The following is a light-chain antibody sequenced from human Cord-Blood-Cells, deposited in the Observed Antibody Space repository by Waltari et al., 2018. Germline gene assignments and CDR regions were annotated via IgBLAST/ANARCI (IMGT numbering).Light chain of an antibody. CDR2: WAS. J-gene: IGKJ1*01. Sequence: DIVMTQSPDSLAVSLGARATINCKSNQSVLYSSNNKNYLAWYQQKPGQPPKLLIYWASTRESGVPDRFSGSGSGTDFTLTISSLQAEDVAVYYCQQYYSTPTFGQGTKVEIK. V-gene: IGKV4-1*01. CDR1: QSVLYSSNNKNY. CDR3: QQYYSTPT.